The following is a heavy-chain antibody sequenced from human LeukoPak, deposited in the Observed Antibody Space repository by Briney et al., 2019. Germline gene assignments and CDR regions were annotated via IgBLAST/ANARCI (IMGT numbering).Heavy chain of an antibody. CDR2: FYYSGST. J-gene: IGHJ5*02. CDR3: ARHPSHHRSNIAGVDP. D-gene: IGHD6-13*01. Sequence: SETLSLTCTVSGGSISSSSYYWGWIRQPPRKGLEGIGGFYYSGSTYYNPSLKSRVTISVDTSKNQFSLKLSSVTAADTAVYYCARHPSHHRSNIAGVDPWGQGTLVTVSS. CDR1: GGSISSSSYY. V-gene: IGHV4-39*01.